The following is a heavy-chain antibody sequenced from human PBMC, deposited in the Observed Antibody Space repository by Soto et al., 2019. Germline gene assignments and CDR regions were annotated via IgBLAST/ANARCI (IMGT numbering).Heavy chain of an antibody. J-gene: IGHJ4*02. CDR2: ISSSSSTI. Sequence: GGSLRLSCAASGFTFSSYSMNWVRQAPGKGLEWVSYISSSSSTIYYADSVKGRFTISRDNAKNSLYLQMNSLRDEDTAVYYCARDRRGYSYGQRNNYYFDYWGQGTLVTVSS. V-gene: IGHV3-48*02. CDR1: GFTFSSYS. D-gene: IGHD5-18*01. CDR3: ARDRRGYSYGQRNNYYFDY.